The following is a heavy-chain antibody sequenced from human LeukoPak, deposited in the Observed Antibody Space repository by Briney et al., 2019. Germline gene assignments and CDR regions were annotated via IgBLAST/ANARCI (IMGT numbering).Heavy chain of an antibody. CDR1: GFTFSTYE. CDR3: ARWAAYCSGGTCYRRGMDV. J-gene: IGHJ6*02. CDR2: ISGSGTTT. V-gene: IGHV3-48*03. D-gene: IGHD2-15*01. Sequence: GGSLRLSCAASGFTFSTYEVNWVRQAPGKGLEWVSYISGSGTTTFYADSVKGRFTISRDNAKISLYLQMNSLRAEDTAVYYCARWAAYCSGGTCYRRGMDVWGQGTTVTVSS.